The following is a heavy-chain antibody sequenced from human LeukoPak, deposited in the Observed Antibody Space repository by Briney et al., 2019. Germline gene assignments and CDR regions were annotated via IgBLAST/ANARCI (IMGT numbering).Heavy chain of an antibody. J-gene: IGHJ4*03. V-gene: IGHV4-34*01. CDR2: INHSGDT. CDR1: GESFSGYY. D-gene: IGHD1-1*01. CDR3: ARGPTISETGYFDY. Sequence: SETLSLTCAVSGESFSGYYWSWIRQSPGRGLEWIGEINHSGDTNYNSSVKSRVTISVDTSKNQFSLKVRSLTAADTAVYYCARGPTISETGYFDYWGQGTLVTVSS.